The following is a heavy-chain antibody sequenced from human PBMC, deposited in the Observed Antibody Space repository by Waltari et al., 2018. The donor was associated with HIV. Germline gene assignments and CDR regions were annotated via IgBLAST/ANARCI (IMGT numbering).Heavy chain of an antibody. CDR1: GFTFSSYD. D-gene: IGHD3-22*01. Sequence: EVQLVESGGGLVQPGGSLRLSCAASGFTFSSYDMHWVRQATGKGLEWVSAIGTAGDTYYPGSVKGRFTISRENAKNSLYLQMNSLRAGDTAVYYCARGYYDSSGEDAFDIWGQGTMVTVSS. CDR3: ARGYYDSSGEDAFDI. V-gene: IGHV3-13*01. J-gene: IGHJ3*02. CDR2: IGTAGDT.